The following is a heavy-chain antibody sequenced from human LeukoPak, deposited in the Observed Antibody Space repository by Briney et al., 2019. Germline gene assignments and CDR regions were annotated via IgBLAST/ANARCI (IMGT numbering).Heavy chain of an antibody. Sequence: GGSLRLSCAASGFTFSSYAMHWVRQAPGKGLEWVAVISYDGSNKYYADSVKGRFTISRDNSKNTLYLQMNSLRAEDTAVYYCARTTAPFSNDYPCIASLDYWGQGTLVTVSS. CDR1: GFTFSSYA. CDR3: ARTTAPFSNDYPCIASLDY. V-gene: IGHV3-30-3*01. J-gene: IGHJ4*02. D-gene: IGHD6-13*01. CDR2: ISYDGSNK.